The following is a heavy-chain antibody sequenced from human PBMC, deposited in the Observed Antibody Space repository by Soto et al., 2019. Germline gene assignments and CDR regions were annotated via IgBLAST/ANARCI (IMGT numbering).Heavy chain of an antibody. J-gene: IGHJ6*02. D-gene: IGHD6-13*01. Sequence: EVQLVESGGGLVQPGRSLRLSCAASGFTFDDYAMHWVRQAPGKGLEWVSGISWNSGSIGYADSVKGRFTISRDNAKNFLYLQMDSLRAEDTALYYCAKDIVDSGSWYQRIAGGLDVWGQGTTVTVSS. V-gene: IGHV3-9*01. CDR1: GFTFDDYA. CDR2: ISWNSGSI. CDR3: AKDIVDSGSWYQRIAGGLDV.